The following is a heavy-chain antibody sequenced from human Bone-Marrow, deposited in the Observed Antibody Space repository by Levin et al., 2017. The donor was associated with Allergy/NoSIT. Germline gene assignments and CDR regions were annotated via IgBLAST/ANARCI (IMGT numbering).Heavy chain of an antibody. Sequence: TGGSLRLSCAASGFIFSSHGIHWVRQAPGKGLEWVAVISDNGNHYFYADSVKDRFTISRDNSKNTVHLQMNSLRTEDTAAYYCAKEGSWGNWYFDLWGRGTLVTVSS. J-gene: IGHJ2*01. CDR3: AKEGSWGNWYFDL. CDR2: ISDNGNHY. CDR1: GFIFSSHG. V-gene: IGHV3-30*18. D-gene: IGHD6-13*01.